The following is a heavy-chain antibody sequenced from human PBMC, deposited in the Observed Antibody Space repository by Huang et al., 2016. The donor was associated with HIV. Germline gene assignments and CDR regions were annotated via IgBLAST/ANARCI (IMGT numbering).Heavy chain of an antibody. D-gene: IGHD3-10*01. CDR1: GGSFSGYY. CDR2: ITHSGST. J-gene: IGHJ4*02. Sequence: QVQLHQWGAGLLKPSETLSLTCAVYGGSFSGYYWSWIRQPPGKGLEWIGEITHSGSTNYNPSLKSRVTISEETSKNQFSLKLSSGTAADTAVYYCARAPHYGSGSYYYWGQGTLVTVSS. V-gene: IGHV4-34*01. CDR3: ARAPHYGSGSYYY.